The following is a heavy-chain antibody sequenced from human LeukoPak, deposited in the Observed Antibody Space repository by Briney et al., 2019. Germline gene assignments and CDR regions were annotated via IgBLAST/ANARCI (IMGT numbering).Heavy chain of an antibody. D-gene: IGHD6-19*01. V-gene: IGHV3-33*01. J-gene: IGHJ3*02. CDR2: IWYDGSNK. Sequence: GGSLRLSCAASGSTFSSYGMHWVRQAPGKGLEWVAVIWYDGSNKYYADSVKGRFTISRDNSKNTLYLQMNSLRAEDTAVYYCARVVSQWLVDAFDIWGQGTMVTVSS. CDR3: ARVVSQWLVDAFDI. CDR1: GSTFSSYG.